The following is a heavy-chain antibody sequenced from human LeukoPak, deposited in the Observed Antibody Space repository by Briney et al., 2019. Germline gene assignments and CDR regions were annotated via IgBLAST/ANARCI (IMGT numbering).Heavy chain of an antibody. CDR3: AIDSCSGGSCYLDY. CDR1: GFTFSSYS. J-gene: IGHJ4*02. CDR2: ISSSSSTI. Sequence: GGSLRLSCAASGFTFSSYSINWVRQAPGKGLEWVSYISSSSSTIYYADSVKGRFTISRDNAKNSLYLQMNSLRAEDTAVYYCAIDSCSGGSCYLDYWGQGTLVTVSS. V-gene: IGHV3-48*01. D-gene: IGHD2-15*01.